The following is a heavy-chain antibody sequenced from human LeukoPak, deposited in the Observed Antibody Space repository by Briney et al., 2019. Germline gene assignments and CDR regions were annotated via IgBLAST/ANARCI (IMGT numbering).Heavy chain of an antibody. Sequence: GGSLRLSCAASGFTFSSYAMSWVRQAPGKGLEWVSAISGSGGSTYYADSVKGRFTISRDNSKNTLYLQMNSLRAEDTAVYYCSLKSYGSGSYYRYDAFDIWGQGAMVTVSS. CDR3: SLKSYGSGSYYRYDAFDI. V-gene: IGHV3-23*01. J-gene: IGHJ3*02. CDR2: ISGSGGST. D-gene: IGHD3-10*01. CDR1: GFTFSSYA.